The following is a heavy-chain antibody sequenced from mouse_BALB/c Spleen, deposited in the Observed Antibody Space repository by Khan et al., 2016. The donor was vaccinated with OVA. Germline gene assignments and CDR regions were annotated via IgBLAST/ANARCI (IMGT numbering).Heavy chain of an antibody. J-gene: IGHJ3*01. CDR3: ACELRGFTY. CDR1: GDSITSGY. Sequence: VQLKQSGPSLVKPSQTLSLTCSVTGDSITSGYWNWIRKFPGNKLEYMGYISYSGNTYYNPSLKSRISITRDTSKNQYYLQLNSVTTEDTATFYCACELRGFTYWGQGTLVTVSA. D-gene: IGHD1-1*01. CDR2: ISYSGNT. V-gene: IGHV3-8*02.